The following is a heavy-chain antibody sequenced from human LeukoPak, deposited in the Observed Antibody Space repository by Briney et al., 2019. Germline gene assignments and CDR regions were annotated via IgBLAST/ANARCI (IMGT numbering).Heavy chain of an antibody. CDR3: ARHRFHGGNFNWFDP. CDR2: IYYSGST. J-gene: IGHJ5*02. CDR1: GGSISSSSYY. V-gene: IGHV4-39*01. Sequence: SETLSLTCTVSGGSISSSSYYWGWIRQPPGKGLEWIGSIYYSGSTYYNPSLKSRVTISVDTSKNQFSLNLSSVTAADTAVYYCARHRFHGGNFNWFDPWGQGTLVTVSS. D-gene: IGHD4-23*01.